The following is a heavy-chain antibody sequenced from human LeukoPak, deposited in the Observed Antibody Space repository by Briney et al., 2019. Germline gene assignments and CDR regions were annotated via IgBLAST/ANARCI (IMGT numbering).Heavy chain of an antibody. Sequence: SETLSLTCTVSGEPISSGDYYWSWIRQPAGKGVEWIGRISSSGSTNYNPSLKSRVTISVDTSKNQFSLRLSSVTAADTAVYFCSRGPYSYYSSGAFDIWGQGTMVTVSS. CDR1: GEPISSGDYY. CDR3: SRGPYSYYSSGAFDI. CDR2: ISSSGST. J-gene: IGHJ3*02. D-gene: IGHD3-22*01. V-gene: IGHV4-61*02.